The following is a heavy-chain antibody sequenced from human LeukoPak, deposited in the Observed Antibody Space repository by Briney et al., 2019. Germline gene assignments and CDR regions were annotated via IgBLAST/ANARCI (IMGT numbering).Heavy chain of an antibody. Sequence: GGSLRLSCAASEFTFSRYAMSWVRQAPGKGLEWVSTISGTGGSTYYADSVKGRFTISRDNSKNTLYLQMNSLRAEDTAVYYCAKDLPILRFLEWSAFDYWGQGTLVTVSS. CDR2: ISGTGGST. V-gene: IGHV3-23*01. CDR1: EFTFSRYA. D-gene: IGHD3-3*01. CDR3: AKDLPILRFLEWSAFDY. J-gene: IGHJ4*02.